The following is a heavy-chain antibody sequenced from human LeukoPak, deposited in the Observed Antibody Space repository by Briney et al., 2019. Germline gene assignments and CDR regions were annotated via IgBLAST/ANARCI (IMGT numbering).Heavy chain of an antibody. D-gene: IGHD4-17*01. Sequence: PSGTLSLTCAVSGGSISSSNWWSWVRQPPGKGLEWIGEIYHSGSTNYNPSLKSRVTISVDTSKNQFSLKLSSVTAADTAVYYCARVTTTVTKGRWFDPWGQGTLVTVSP. J-gene: IGHJ5*02. CDR3: ARVTTTVTKGRWFDP. CDR2: IYHSGST. CDR1: GGSISSSNW. V-gene: IGHV4-4*02.